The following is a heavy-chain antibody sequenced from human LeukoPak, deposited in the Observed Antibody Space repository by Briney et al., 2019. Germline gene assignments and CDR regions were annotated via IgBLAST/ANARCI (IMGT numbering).Heavy chain of an antibody. Sequence: GGSLRLSCAASGFTFSSYAMSWVRQAPGKGLEWVSAISGSGGSTYYADSVKGRFTISRDNSENTLYLQMNSLRAEDTAVYYCAKVLNDILTGYYPPGIDYFDYWGQGTLVTVSS. D-gene: IGHD3-9*01. J-gene: IGHJ4*02. V-gene: IGHV3-23*01. CDR1: GFTFSSYA. CDR2: ISGSGGST. CDR3: AKVLNDILTGYYPPGIDYFDY.